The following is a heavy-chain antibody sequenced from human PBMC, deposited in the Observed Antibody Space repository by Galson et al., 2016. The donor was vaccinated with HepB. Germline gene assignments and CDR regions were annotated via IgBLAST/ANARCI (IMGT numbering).Heavy chain of an antibody. CDR2: ISGRGGTT. V-gene: IGHV3-23*01. J-gene: IGHJ4*02. D-gene: IGHD5-18*01. CDR1: GFTFSSYA. Sequence: SLRLSCAASGFTFSSYAMNWVRQAPGKGLEWVSAISGRGGTTYYADSVKGRFTVSRDNAKNSLYLQMNRLRAEDTAVYFCARDMAGYSYGFGFDYWGQGTLVTVSS. CDR3: ARDMAGYSYGFGFDY.